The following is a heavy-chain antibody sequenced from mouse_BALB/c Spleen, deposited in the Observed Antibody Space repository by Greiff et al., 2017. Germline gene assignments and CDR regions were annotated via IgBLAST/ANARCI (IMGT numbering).Heavy chain of an antibody. CDR1: GFNIKDTY. Sequence: VQLQQSGAELVKPGASVKLSCTASGFNIKDTYMHWVKQRPEQGLEWIGRIDPANGNTKYDPKFQGKATITADTSSNTAYLQLSSLTSEDTAVYYCASLDYDEYYAMDYWGQGTSGTVSS. CDR3: ASLDYDEYYAMDY. V-gene: IGHV14-3*02. J-gene: IGHJ4*01. CDR2: IDPANGNT. D-gene: IGHD2-4*01.